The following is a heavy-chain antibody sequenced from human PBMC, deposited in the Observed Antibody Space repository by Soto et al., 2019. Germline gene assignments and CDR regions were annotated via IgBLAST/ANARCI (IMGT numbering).Heavy chain of an antibody. Sequence: ELQLVESGGGLVQPGGSLRLSCAVSGFIFSDDWMTCVRQAPGKGLEWVATISPEGSEKYYVDSLKGRFTISRDNAKHILYLQMFRLRAEATAIYYCARARSDYWGRGTLITVSS. CDR1: GFIFSDDW. J-gene: IGHJ4*02. CDR2: ISPEGSEK. V-gene: IGHV3-7*03. CDR3: ARARSDY.